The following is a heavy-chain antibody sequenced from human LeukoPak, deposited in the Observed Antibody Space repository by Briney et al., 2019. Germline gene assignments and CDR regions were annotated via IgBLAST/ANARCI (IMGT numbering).Heavy chain of an antibody. Sequence: ASVKVSCKASGYTFTDYYMHWVRQAPGQGLEWMGWINPKSGGTNFAQKFQGRVTLTRDTSIRTAYMELSSLRSDDTAVYYCARGQTQLWFGEGRAAFDIWGQGTMVTVSS. CDR2: INPKSGGT. V-gene: IGHV1-2*02. J-gene: IGHJ3*02. D-gene: IGHD3-10*01. CDR3: ARGQTQLWFGEGRAAFDI. CDR1: GYTFTDYY.